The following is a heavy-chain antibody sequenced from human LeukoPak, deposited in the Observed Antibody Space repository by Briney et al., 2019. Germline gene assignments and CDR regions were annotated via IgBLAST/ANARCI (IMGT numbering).Heavy chain of an antibody. Sequence: AETLSLTCTVSGGSLSSYYRSWVRQPPGKGLEWIGDIYYSGSTNYNASLKSRGTISVETNKKKFSLKLSSVTAAHTAVYYCARGSYYYDSSRPLDYWGQGTLVTVSS. J-gene: IGHJ4*02. D-gene: IGHD3-22*01. CDR3: ARGSYYYDSSRPLDY. V-gene: IGHV4-59*01. CDR2: IYYSGST. CDR1: GGSLSSYY.